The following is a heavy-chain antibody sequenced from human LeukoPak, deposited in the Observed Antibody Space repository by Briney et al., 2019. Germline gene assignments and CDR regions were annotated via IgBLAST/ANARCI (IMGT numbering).Heavy chain of an antibody. CDR1: GGSISSDGYY. CDR3: GVITGTRGTMIIDY. CDR2: IYYSGST. V-gene: IGHV4-31*03. J-gene: IGHJ4*02. Sequence: SQTLSLTCTVSGGSISSDGYYWSWIRQHPGKGLEWIGYIYYSGSTYYNPSLKSRVTISVDTSKNQFSLKLSSVTAADTAVYYCGVITGTRGTMIIDYWGQGTLVTVSS. D-gene: IGHD1-7*01.